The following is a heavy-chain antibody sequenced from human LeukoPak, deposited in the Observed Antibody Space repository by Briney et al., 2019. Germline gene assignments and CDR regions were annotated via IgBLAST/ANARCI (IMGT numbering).Heavy chain of an antibody. J-gene: IGHJ4*02. Sequence: GASVKVSCKASGYTFTNYYFHWVRQAPGQGLDWRGWTNPNSGGTTYAQKFQGRVTVTRDTSISTAHMELSRLRSDDTAVYYCARVATIAVAGTVPDYFNFWGQGTPVTVSS. CDR3: ARVATIAVAGTVPDYFNF. CDR2: TNPNSGGT. CDR1: GYTFTNYY. D-gene: IGHD6-19*01. V-gene: IGHV1-2*02.